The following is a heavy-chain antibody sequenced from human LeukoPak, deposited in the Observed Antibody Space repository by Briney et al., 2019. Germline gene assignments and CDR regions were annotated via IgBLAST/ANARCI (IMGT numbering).Heavy chain of an antibody. Sequence: SETLSLTCTVSGTSISRGGYYWNWIRQYPGKGLEWIGYIYYDGSTDHNPSLKSRLSISIDTSKNQFSLRLSSVTDADTAVYYCACSSGAGTGFDYWGQGTLVTVSS. D-gene: IGHD6-13*01. CDR1: GTSISRGGYY. CDR3: ACSSGAGTGFDY. V-gene: IGHV4-31*03. CDR2: IYYDGST. J-gene: IGHJ4*02.